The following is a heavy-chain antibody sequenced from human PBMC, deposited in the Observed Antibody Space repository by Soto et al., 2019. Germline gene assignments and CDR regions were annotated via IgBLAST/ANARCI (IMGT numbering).Heavy chain of an antibody. D-gene: IGHD3-10*01. CDR1: GGSISSYY. Sequence: QVQLQESGPGLVKPSETLSLTCTVSGGSISSYYWSWIRQPPGKGLEWIGYIYYRGSTNYNPSLESRVTISVDTSKNQSSLKLSSVTAADTAVYYWARGGNGLLWCGAGGYYYYYGMDVWGQGTTVTVSS. V-gene: IGHV4-59*01. CDR3: ARGGNGLLWCGAGGYYYYYGMDV. J-gene: IGHJ6*02. CDR2: IYYRGST.